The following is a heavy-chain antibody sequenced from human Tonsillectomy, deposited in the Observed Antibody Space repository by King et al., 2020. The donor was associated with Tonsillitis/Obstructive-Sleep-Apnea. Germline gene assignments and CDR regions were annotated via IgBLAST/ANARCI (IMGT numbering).Heavy chain of an antibody. Sequence: VQLQESGPGLVKPSETLSLTCTVSGGSISSYYWSWIRQPAGKGLEWIGLIDTSGNTNYNPSLKTRVTMSVDTSKNQFSLKLSSVTAADTAVYYCARDLRRSPYPCFHPWGQGLLVTFSS. V-gene: IGHV4-4*07. CDR3: ARDLRRSPYPCFHP. D-gene: IGHD2-2*02. CDR2: IDTSGNT. J-gene: IGHJ5*02. CDR1: GGSISSYY.